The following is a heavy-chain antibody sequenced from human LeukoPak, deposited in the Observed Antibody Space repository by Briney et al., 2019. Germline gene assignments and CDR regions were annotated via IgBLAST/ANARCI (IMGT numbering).Heavy chain of an antibody. V-gene: IGHV3-7*03. CDR1: GFTFSSYW. D-gene: IGHD3-10*01. CDR3: ARAPGFWFGEFFDY. J-gene: IGHJ4*02. CDR2: IEQDGSEK. Sequence: GESLRLSCAASGFTFSSYWMSWVRQAPGKGLEWVANIEQDGSEKYYVDSVKGRFTIARDNAKNSLYLQMNSLRAEDTDVYYCARAPGFWFGEFFDYWGQGTLVTVSS.